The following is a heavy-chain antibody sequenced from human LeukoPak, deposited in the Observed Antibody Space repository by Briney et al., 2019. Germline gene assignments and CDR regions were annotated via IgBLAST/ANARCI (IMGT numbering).Heavy chain of an antibody. Sequence: SETLSLTCTVSGGSISSYYWSWIRQPAGKGLEWIGRIYTSGSTNYNPSLKSRVTMSVDTSKYQFSLKLSSVTAADTAVYYCAREDSSGYYEPFDYWGQGTLVTVSS. J-gene: IGHJ4*02. V-gene: IGHV4-4*07. D-gene: IGHD3-22*01. CDR3: AREDSSGYYEPFDY. CDR1: GGSISSYY. CDR2: IYTSGST.